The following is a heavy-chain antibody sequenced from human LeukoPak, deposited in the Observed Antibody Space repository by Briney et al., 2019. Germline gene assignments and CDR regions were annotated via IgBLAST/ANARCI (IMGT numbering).Heavy chain of an antibody. CDR2: ISSSGGNT. CDR3: AKGGLNYFDY. V-gene: IGHV3-23*01. D-gene: IGHD3-16*01. CDR1: GFIFSSYA. J-gene: IGHJ4*02. Sequence: GGSLRLSCEASGFIFSSYAMSWVRQAPGKALEWVSAISSSGGNTYYADSVKGRFAIPRDNSKNTLYLQVNSLRAEDTAVYYCAKGGLNYFDYWGQGTLVTVSS.